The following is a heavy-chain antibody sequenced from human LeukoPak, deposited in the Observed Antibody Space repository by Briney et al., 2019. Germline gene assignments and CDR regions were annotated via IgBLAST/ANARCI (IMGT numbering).Heavy chain of an antibody. CDR2: IKQDGSEK. V-gene: IGHV3-7*01. Sequence: PGGSLRLSCAASGFTFSSYWMSWVRQAPGKGLEWVANIKQDGSEKYYVDSVKGRFTISRDNAKNSLYLQMNSPRAEDTAVYYCASTSYCSSTSCLSLDHWGQGTLVTVSS. CDR1: GFTFSSYW. J-gene: IGHJ4*02. D-gene: IGHD2-2*01. CDR3: ASTSYCSSTSCLSLDH.